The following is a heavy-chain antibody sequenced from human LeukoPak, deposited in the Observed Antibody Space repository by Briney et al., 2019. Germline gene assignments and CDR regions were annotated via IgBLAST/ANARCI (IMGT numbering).Heavy chain of an antibody. J-gene: IGHJ4*02. V-gene: IGHV3-23*01. CDR2: ISGSGGST. D-gene: IGHD1-7*01. CDR1: GFTFSSYA. CDR3: AKDTRITGTFSRDY. Sequence: QSGGSLRLSCAASGFTFSSYAMSWVRQAPGKGLEWVSAISGSGGSTYYADSVKGRFTISRDNSKNTLYLQMNSLRAEDTAVYYCAKDTRITGTFSRDYWGQGTLVTVSS.